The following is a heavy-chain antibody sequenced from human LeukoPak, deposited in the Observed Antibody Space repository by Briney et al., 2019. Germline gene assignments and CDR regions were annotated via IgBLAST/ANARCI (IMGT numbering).Heavy chain of an antibody. CDR1: GYTFSSYW. CDR2: IKQDGSEK. D-gene: IGHD2-2*01. CDR3: ARDCSSTNCYRGGFDP. J-gene: IGHJ5*02. Sequence: GGSLRLSCAASGYTFSSYWMSWVRQAPGKGLEWVAKIKQDGSEKYYVDSVKGRFTISRDNAKNSLYLQMNSLRVEDTAVYYCARDCSSTNCYRGGFDPWGQGTLVTVSS. V-gene: IGHV3-7*01.